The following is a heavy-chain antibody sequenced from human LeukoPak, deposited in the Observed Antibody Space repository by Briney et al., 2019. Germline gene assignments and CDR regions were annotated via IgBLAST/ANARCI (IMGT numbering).Heavy chain of an antibody. CDR1: GMNFEKYA. V-gene: IGHV3-43*02. D-gene: IGHD1-26*01. Sequence: PGGSLRLFCVASGMNFEKYAMHWVRQRPGKGLEWVAVISADGRADHADSVKGRFTVSRDNSKESLFLDMSSLGDEDSALYYCATWAFYHGLDVWGQGTTVIVSS. CDR3: ATWAFYHGLDV. J-gene: IGHJ6*02. CDR2: ISADGRA.